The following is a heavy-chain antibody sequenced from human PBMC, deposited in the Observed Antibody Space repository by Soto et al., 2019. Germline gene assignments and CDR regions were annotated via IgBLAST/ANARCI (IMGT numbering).Heavy chain of an antibody. J-gene: IGHJ6*02. CDR1: GFTLSDYW. V-gene: IGHV3-7*01. D-gene: IGHD3-10*01. CDR2: IKKDGREK. Sequence: GGSLRLSFAASGFTLSDYWMSWVRQAPGKGLEWVANIKKDGREKYYVDSVKGRFTISRDNAKNSLYLQMNSLRAEDTAVYSFASYLKKLYFHYSGMDVWGQGTTVTVYS. CDR3: ASYLKKLYFHYSGMDV.